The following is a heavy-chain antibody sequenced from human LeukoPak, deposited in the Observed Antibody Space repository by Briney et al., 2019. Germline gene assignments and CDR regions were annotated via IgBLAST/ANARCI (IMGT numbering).Heavy chain of an antibody. V-gene: IGHV3-21*01. J-gene: IGHJ4*02. CDR1: GFTFSSYS. D-gene: IGHD1-26*01. CDR2: ISSSSSYI. CDR3: ARIPRIVGASPPDY. Sequence: GGSLRLSCAASGFTFSSYSMNWVRQAPGKGLEWVSSISSSSSYIYYADSVKGRFTISRDNAKNSLYLQMNSLRAEDTAVYHCARIPRIVGASPPDYWGQGTLVTVSS.